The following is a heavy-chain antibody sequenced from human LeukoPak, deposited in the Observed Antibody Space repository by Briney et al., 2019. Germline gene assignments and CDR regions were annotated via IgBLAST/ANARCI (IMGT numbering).Heavy chain of an antibody. CDR1: GFTVSSNY. CDR3: ASPSSSWPHYGMDV. J-gene: IGHJ6*02. Sequence: PGGSLRLSCAASGFTVSSNYMSWVRQAPGKGLEWVSVTYSGGSIYYADSVKGRFTISRDNSKNTLYLQMNSLRAEDTAVYYCASPSSSWPHYGMDVWGQGTTVTVSS. V-gene: IGHV3-66*02. D-gene: IGHD6-13*01. CDR2: TYSGGSI.